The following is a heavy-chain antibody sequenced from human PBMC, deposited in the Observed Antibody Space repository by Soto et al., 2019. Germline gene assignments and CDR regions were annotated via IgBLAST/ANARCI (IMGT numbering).Heavy chain of an antibody. CDR1: GYTFTSYA. Sequence: QVQLVQSGAEVKKPGASVKVSCKASGYTFTSYAMHWVRQAPGQRLEWMGWINAGNGNTKYSQKFQGRVTITRDTSASPAYMELSSLRSEDTAVYYCARSGARRDYYGSGAFDPWGQGSLVTVSS. J-gene: IGHJ5*02. V-gene: IGHV1-3*01. CDR3: ARSGARRDYYGSGAFDP. CDR2: INAGNGNT. D-gene: IGHD3-10*01.